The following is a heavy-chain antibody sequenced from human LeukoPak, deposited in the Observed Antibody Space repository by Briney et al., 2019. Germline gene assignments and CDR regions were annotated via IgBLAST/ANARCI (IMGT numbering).Heavy chain of an antibody. J-gene: IGHJ5*02. CDR1: GGSISSYY. V-gene: IGHV3-7*01. D-gene: IGHD1-26*01. CDR3: ARDPGREDWFDP. Sequence: PSETLSLTCTVSGGSISSYYWSWIRQPPGKGLEWVAKIKQDGSEKYYVDSVKGRFTISRDNAKNSLYLQMNSLRVGDTAVYYRARDPGREDWFDPWGQGTLVTVSS. CDR2: IKQDGSEK.